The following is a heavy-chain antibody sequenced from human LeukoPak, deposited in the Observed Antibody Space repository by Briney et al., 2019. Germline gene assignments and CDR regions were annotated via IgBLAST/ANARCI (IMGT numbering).Heavy chain of an antibody. J-gene: IGHJ4*02. D-gene: IGHD5-24*01. Sequence: PGGSLRLSCAASGFTFSSYAMHWVRQAPGKGLEWVAVISYDGSNKYYADSVKGRFTISRDNSKNTLYLQMNSLRAEDTAVYYCAREKMATGNYWGQGTLVTVSS. CDR1: GFTFSSYA. CDR3: AREKMATGNY. CDR2: ISYDGSNK. V-gene: IGHV3-30-3*01.